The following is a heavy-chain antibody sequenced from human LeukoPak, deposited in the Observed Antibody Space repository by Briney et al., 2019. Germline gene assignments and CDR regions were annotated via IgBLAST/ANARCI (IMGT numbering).Heavy chain of an antibody. D-gene: IGHD3-9*01. CDR2: IYTSGST. Sequence: SETLSLTCTVSGYSISSGYYWGWIRQPPGKGLEWIGRIYTSGSTNYNPSLKSRVTISVDTSKNQFSLKLSSVTAADTAVYYCARGSYDILTGSVSDYWGQGTLVTVSS. V-gene: IGHV4-38-2*02. J-gene: IGHJ4*02. CDR3: ARGSYDILTGSVSDY. CDR1: GYSISSGYY.